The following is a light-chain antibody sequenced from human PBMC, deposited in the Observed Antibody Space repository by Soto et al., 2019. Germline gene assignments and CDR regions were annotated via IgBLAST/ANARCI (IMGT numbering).Light chain of an antibody. J-gene: IGKJ2*01. Sequence: TQSPGTLSAPVGDRVTITCQASQTISTLLAWFQHKPGKAPNLLIYDASNLESGVPSRFSGSGSGTEFTLTISSLQSDDSATYFCQQYSHLVTFGQGTKLEIK. CDR2: DAS. V-gene: IGKV1-5*01. CDR3: QQYSHLVT. CDR1: QTISTL.